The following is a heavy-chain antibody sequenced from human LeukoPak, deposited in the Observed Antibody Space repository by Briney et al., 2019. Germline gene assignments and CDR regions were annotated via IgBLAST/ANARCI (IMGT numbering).Heavy chain of an antibody. CDR2: IYPGDSRV. CDR3: ACRDLSSTWSYP. D-gene: IGHD6-13*01. Sequence: GESLKISCKGVGYSFTNYWIGWVRQMPGKGMEWMGVIYPGDSRVRYNPSFQGQVTISVDKSVSTAYLQWISLKASDTAMYYCACRDLSSTWSYPWGQGTLVTVSS. CDR1: GYSFTNYW. J-gene: IGHJ5*02. V-gene: IGHV5-51*01.